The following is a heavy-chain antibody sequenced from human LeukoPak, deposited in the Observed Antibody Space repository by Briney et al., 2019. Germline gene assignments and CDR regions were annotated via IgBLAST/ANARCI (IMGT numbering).Heavy chain of an antibody. D-gene: IGHD3-22*01. CDR1: GFTFSSYA. J-gene: IGHJ4*02. V-gene: IGHV3-30-3*01. Sequence: GGSLRLSCAASGFTFSSYAMHWVRQAPGKGLEWVAVRSYDGSNKYYANSVKGRFTISRDNSKNTLYLQMNSLRAEDTAVYYCASLPTYYYDSGRDYFDYWGQGTLVTVSS. CDR2: RSYDGSNK. CDR3: ASLPTYYYDSGRDYFDY.